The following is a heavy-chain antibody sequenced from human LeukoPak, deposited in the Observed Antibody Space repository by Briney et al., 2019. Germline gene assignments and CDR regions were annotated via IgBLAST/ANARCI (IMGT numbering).Heavy chain of an antibody. V-gene: IGHV4-59*01. CDR2: IYYSGST. J-gene: IGHJ4*02. Sequence: PSKTLSLTCTVSGGSISSYYWSWIRQPPGKGLEWIGYIYYSGSTNYNPSLKSRVTISVDTSKNQFSLKLSSVTAVDTAVYYCARGLISYDFWSGYFDYWGQGTLVTVSS. CDR1: GGSISSYY. CDR3: ARGLISYDFWSGYFDY. D-gene: IGHD3-3*01.